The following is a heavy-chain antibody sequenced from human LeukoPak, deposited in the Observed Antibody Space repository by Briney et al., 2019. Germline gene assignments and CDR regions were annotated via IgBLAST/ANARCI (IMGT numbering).Heavy chain of an antibody. CDR3: ARVRRRRVVSAAIGAFDI. J-gene: IGHJ3*02. Sequence: SETLSLTCTVSGGSISSYYWSWIRQPAGKGLDWIGRIYTSGSTNYNPSLKSRVTMSVDTSKNQFSLKLSSVTAADTAVYYCARVRRRRVVSAAIGAFDIWGQGTMVTVSS. CDR2: IYTSGST. CDR1: GGSISSYY. D-gene: IGHD2-2*01. V-gene: IGHV4-4*07.